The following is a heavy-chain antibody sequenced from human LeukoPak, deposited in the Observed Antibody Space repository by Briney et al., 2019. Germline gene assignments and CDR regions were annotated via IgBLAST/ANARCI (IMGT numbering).Heavy chain of an antibody. CDR3: AKDNPVLDS. CDR2: ISKDETNK. V-gene: IGHV3-30*18. Sequence: GGSLRLSCAASGFSFSTFGMHSVRQTPGKGLEWVSHISKDETNKYYADSVKGRFTISRDTSKNTLFLQMNSLRVEDTAVYYCAKDNPVLDSWGQGTLVTVSS. J-gene: IGHJ4*02. CDR1: GFSFSTFG.